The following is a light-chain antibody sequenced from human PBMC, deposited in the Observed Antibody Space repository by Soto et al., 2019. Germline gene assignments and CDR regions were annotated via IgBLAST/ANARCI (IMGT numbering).Light chain of an antibody. V-gene: IGLV2-8*01. CDR1: SSDVGGYNY. J-gene: IGLJ2*01. CDR3: SSYAGSNNLL. Sequence: QSALTQPPSASGSPGQSVTISCTGTSSDVGGYNYVSWYQQHPGKAPKLMIYEVTKRPSGVPDRFSGSKSGNTVSLTVSGLQAEDEADYYCSSYAGSNNLLFGGGTKVTV. CDR2: EVT.